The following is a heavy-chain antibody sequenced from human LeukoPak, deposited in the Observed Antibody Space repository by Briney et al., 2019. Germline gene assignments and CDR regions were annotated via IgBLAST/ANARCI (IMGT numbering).Heavy chain of an antibody. Sequence: SETLSLTCTVSGGSISISNYYWGWIRQPPGRGLEWIGSISYSGTYYNPSLKSRLTISVDTSKNHFSLNLRSVTAADTAVYYCAGRTSYPVGAIDYRGQGTLVTVSS. CDR3: AGRTSYPVGAIDY. J-gene: IGHJ4*02. V-gene: IGHV4-39*01. CDR1: GGSISISNYY. CDR2: ISYSGT. D-gene: IGHD1-14*01.